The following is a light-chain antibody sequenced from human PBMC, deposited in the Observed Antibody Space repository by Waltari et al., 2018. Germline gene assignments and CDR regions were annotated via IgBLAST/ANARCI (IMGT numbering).Light chain of an antibody. V-gene: IGKV1-39*01. Sequence: DIQLTKSQSSLSASVGDRVPITCRASQSISRYLNWYQQEPGKAPKVLIYSASNLQTGVPSRFSGSGSGTDFTLTISSLQPEDFATYYCQQSYRAPITFGQGTRLDIK. CDR2: SAS. CDR3: QQSYRAPIT. J-gene: IGKJ5*01. CDR1: QSISRY.